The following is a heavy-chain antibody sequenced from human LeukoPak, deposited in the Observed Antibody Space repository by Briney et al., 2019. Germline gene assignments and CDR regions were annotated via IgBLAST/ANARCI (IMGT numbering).Heavy chain of an antibody. V-gene: IGHV1-69*13. CDR1: GGTFSKYS. CDR3: ARAESDYDILTGYFPFDY. D-gene: IGHD3-9*01. J-gene: IGHJ4*02. CDR2: ITPLFGTA. Sequence: SVKVSCKASGGTFSKYSISWVRQRPGQGLEWMGGITPLFGTANYAQKFQGRVTITADESASTAYMELSSLRSEDTAVYYCARAESDYDILTGYFPFDYWGQGTLVTVSS.